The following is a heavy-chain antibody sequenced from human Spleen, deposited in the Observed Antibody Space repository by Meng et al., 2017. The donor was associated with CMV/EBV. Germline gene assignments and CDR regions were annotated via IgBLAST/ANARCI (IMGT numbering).Heavy chain of an antibody. CDR1: GYTFTSYG. CDR3: ASSQFLFGY. CDR2: ISAYNGNT. D-gene: IGHD6-19*01. Sequence: QVQLVQSGAEVKKPGASVKVSCKASGYTFTSYGISWVRQAPGQGLEWMGWISAYNGNTNYAQKLRGRVTMTRDTSISTAYMELSRLRSDDTAVYYCASSQFLFGYWGQGTLVTVSS. V-gene: IGHV1-18*01. J-gene: IGHJ4*02.